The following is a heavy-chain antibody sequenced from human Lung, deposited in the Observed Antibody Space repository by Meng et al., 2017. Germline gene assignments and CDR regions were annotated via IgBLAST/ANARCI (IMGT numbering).Heavy chain of an antibody. CDR2: NSYSSRYL. CDR1: GFTFSNYS. D-gene: IGHD3-10*01. Sequence: EVQLVESGGGLVKPGGSLRLSCAASGFTFSNYSMNWVRQAPGKGPEWVSSNSYSSRYLYDAGSLKGPFTIPRENAKNLLYPQMNNLRAEDTAVFYCARDNYYDSGSYSGFDYWGQGALVTVSS. V-gene: IGHV3-21*01. CDR3: ARDNYYDSGSYSGFDY. J-gene: IGHJ4*02.